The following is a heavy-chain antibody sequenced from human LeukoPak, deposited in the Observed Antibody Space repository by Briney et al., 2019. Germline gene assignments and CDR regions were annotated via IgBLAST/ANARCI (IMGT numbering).Heavy chain of an antibody. CDR2: IFPIVGTA. J-gene: IGHJ5*02. D-gene: IGHD4-17*01. CDR3: ARNRGDYVAGPNWFDA. CDR1: GATFSSYA. V-gene: IGHV1-69*13. Sequence: ASVKLSCKASGATFSSYAISWVRQAPGQGLEWREGIFPIVGTANSAQKFQGRVTTTADESTSTAYMELSSLRSENTAVYYCARNRGDYVAGPNWFDACSQGTLVTVSS.